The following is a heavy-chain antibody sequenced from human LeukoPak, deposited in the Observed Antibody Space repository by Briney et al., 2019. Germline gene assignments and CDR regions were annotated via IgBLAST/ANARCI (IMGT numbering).Heavy chain of an antibody. V-gene: IGHV4-39*07. Sequence: SETLSLTCTVSGGSISSSSYYWGWIRQPPGKGLEWIGSIYYSGSTYYNPSLKSRVTISVDTSKNQFSLKLSSVTAADTAVYYCARDILSIAGDHWGQGTLVTVSS. CDR3: ARDILSIAGDH. CDR2: IYYSGST. J-gene: IGHJ4*02. D-gene: IGHD3-10*01. CDR1: GGSISSSSYY.